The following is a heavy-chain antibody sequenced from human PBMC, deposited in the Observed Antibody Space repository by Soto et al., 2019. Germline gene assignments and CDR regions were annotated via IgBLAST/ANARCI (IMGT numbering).Heavy chain of an antibody. V-gene: IGHV2-5*01. Sequence: SGPTLVNPTQTLTLTCTFSGFSLSSSEVGVGWIRQPPGKALEWLALIFWNDDERYNPSLKSRLTITKDISKNQVVLTMTNMDPVDTATYYCAHSRVFDWFDPWGQGTLVTVSS. CDR3: AHSRVFDWFDP. CDR1: GFSLSSSEVG. J-gene: IGHJ5*02. D-gene: IGHD6-13*01. CDR2: IFWNDDE.